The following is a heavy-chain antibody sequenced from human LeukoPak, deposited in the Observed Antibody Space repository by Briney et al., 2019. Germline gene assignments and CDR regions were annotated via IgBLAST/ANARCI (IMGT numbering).Heavy chain of an antibody. CDR1: GFTFSNAW. J-gene: IGHJ4*02. CDR3: TTDWGSYSGSYYFVY. D-gene: IGHD1-26*01. Sequence: PGGSLRLSCAASGFTFSNAWMSWVRQAPGKGLEWVGRIKSKTDGGTTDYAAPVKGRFTISRDDSKNTLYLQMNSLKTEDTAVYYCTTDWGSYSGSYYFVYWGQGTLVTVSS. V-gene: IGHV3-15*01. CDR2: IKSKTDGGTT.